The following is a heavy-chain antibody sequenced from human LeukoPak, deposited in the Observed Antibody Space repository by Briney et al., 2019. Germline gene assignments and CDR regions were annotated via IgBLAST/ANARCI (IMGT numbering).Heavy chain of an antibody. V-gene: IGHV3-23*01. CDR2: ISGSGGST. CDR1: VFTVSSDY. D-gene: IGHD2-21*01. Sequence: PRGSLRLSCAASVFTVSSDYMSWVRQAPGKGVEWVSAISGSGGSTYYADSVKGRFTTSRDSSKNTLFLQMNRLRPEDAAVYYCAKAPVTTCRGAYCYPFDYWGQGTLVTVSS. CDR3: AKAPVTTCRGAYCYPFDY. J-gene: IGHJ4*02.